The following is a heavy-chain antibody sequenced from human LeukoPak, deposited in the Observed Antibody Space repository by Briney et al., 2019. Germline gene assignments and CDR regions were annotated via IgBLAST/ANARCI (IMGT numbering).Heavy chain of an antibody. CDR1: GGSISSYY. V-gene: IGHV4-34*01. Sequence: SETLSLTCTVSGGSISSYYWSWIRQPPGKGLEWIGEINHSGSTNYNPSLKSRVTISVDTSKNQFSLKLSSVTAADTAVYYCARGLSSPYYYPKAYFDYWGQGTLVTVSS. CDR2: INHSGST. D-gene: IGHD3-22*01. CDR3: ARGLSSPYYYPKAYFDY. J-gene: IGHJ4*02.